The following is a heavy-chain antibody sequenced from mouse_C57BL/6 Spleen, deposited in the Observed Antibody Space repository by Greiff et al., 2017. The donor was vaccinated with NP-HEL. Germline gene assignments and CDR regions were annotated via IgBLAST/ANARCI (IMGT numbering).Heavy chain of an antibody. Sequence: QVQLQQPGAELVKPGASVKLSCKASGYTFTSYWMHWVKQRPGQGLEWIGMIHPNSGSTNYNEKFKSKATLTVDKSSSTAYMQLSSLTSEDSAVYYCARPGGVWYFDVWGTGTTVTVSS. J-gene: IGHJ1*03. V-gene: IGHV1-64*01. CDR3: ARPGGVWYFDV. D-gene: IGHD3-1*01. CDR2: IHPNSGST. CDR1: GYTFTSYW.